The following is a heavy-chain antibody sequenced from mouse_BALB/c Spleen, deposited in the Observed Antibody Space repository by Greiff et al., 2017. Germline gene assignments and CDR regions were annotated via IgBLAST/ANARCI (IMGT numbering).Heavy chain of an antibody. Sequence: EVRVVESGGDLVKPGGSLKLSCAASGFTFSSYGMSWVRQTPDKRLEWVATISSGGSYTYYPDSVKGRFTISRDNAKYTLYLQMSSLKSEDTAMYYCANHYDFDGEGRMDHRGKGTSVTVSS. CDR3: ANHYDFDGEGRMDH. V-gene: IGHV5-6*01. J-gene: IGHJ4*01. CDR1: GFTFSSYG. CDR2: ISSGGSYT. D-gene: IGHD2-4*01.